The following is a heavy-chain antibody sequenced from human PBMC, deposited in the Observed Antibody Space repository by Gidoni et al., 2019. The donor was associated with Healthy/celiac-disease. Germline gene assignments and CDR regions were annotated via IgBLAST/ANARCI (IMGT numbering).Heavy chain of an antibody. Sequence: EVQLVESGGGLVQPGGSLRLSCAASGFTFSSYWMSWVRQAPGKGLEWVANIKKDGSEKYYVDSVKGRFTISRDNAKNSLYLQMNSLRAEDTAVYYCARPQVNYDILTGYYPVYYFGYWGQGTLVTVSS. D-gene: IGHD3-9*01. J-gene: IGHJ4*02. V-gene: IGHV3-7*01. CDR2: IKKDGSEK. CDR1: GFTFSSYW. CDR3: ARPQVNYDILTGYYPVYYFGY.